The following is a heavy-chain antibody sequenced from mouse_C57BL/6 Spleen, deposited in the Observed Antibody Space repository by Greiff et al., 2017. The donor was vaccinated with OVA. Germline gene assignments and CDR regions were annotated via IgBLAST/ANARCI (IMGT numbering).Heavy chain of an antibody. CDR1: GYTFTSYW. V-gene: IGHV1-55*01. D-gene: IGHD2-1*01. CDR2: IYPGSGST. CDR3: ARRGRDYGNFWFAY. Sequence: VQLQQPGAELVKPGASVKMSCKASGYTFTSYWITWVKQRPGQGLEWIGDIYPGSGSTNYNEKFKSKATLTVDTSSSTAYMQLSSLTSEDSAVYDCARRGRDYGNFWFAYWGQGTLVTVSA. J-gene: IGHJ3*01.